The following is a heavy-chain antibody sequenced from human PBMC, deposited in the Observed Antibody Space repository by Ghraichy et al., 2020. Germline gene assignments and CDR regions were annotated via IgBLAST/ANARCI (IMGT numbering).Heavy chain of an antibody. J-gene: IGHJ5*02. Sequence: SGPTLVKPTQTLTLTCTVSGFSVSTTGVGVGWIRQPPGKALEWLALIYWDDDKRYGPSLKSRLTITKDTSKNHVVLTMTNMDPVDTATYYCAYSKGVGWFDPWGQGTLVTVSS. CDR3: AYSKGVGWFDP. D-gene: IGHD1-26*01. CDR2: IYWDDDK. CDR1: GFSVSTTGVG. V-gene: IGHV2-5*05.